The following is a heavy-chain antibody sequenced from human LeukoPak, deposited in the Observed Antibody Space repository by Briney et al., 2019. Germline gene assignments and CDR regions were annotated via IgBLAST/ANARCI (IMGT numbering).Heavy chain of an antibody. CDR2: IYYSGST. CDR3: ARSRHYYYDSSGYPYVLDY. CDR1: GGSISSYY. Sequence: SETLSLTCTVSGGSISSYYWSWIRQPPGKGLEWIGYIYYSGSTNYNPSLKSRVTISVDTSRNQFSLKLSSVTAADTAVYYCARSRHYYYDSSGYPYVLDYWGQGTLVTVSS. J-gene: IGHJ4*02. D-gene: IGHD3-22*01. V-gene: IGHV4-59*01.